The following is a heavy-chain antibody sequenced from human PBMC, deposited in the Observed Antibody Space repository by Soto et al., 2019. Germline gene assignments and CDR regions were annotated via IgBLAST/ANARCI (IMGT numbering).Heavy chain of an antibody. Sequence: GGSLSHSCSSAEFTFSSYAMHWVRQNPGKGLEYVSAISSNGGSTYYADPVKCRFTISSDRSKNTLYLQMDSLRADDTAVYYCARLPGGTPPRPDYWG. V-gene: IGHV3-64*04. CDR3: ARLPGGTPPRPDY. D-gene: IGHD3-16*01. CDR1: EFTFSSYA. CDR2: ISSNGGST. J-gene: IGHJ4*01.